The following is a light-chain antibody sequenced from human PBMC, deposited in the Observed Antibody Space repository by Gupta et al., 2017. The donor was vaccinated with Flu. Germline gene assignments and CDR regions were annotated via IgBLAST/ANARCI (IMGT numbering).Light chain of an antibody. V-gene: IGKV1-8*01. CDR1: QGISSY. J-gene: IGKJ1*01. Sequence: TGDRVTITCRASQGISSYLAWYQQKPGKAPKLLIYAASTLQSGVPSRFSGSGSGTDFTLTISCLQSEDFATYYCQQDDSYPQTFGQGTKVEIK. CDR2: AAS. CDR3: QQDDSYPQT.